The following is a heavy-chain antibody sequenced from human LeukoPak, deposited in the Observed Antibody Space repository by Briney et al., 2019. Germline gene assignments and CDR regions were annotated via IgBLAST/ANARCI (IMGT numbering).Heavy chain of an antibody. Sequence: GGTLRLSCVASGFIFNNYGMNWVRQAPGEGLEWVSAISGSGDSTYYADSVKGRFTISRDNAKNSLYLQMNSLRVEDTAIFYCARYFYDSYTSSFRFDSWGQGTLVTVSS. J-gene: IGHJ5*01. D-gene: IGHD3-16*01. CDR1: GFIFNNYG. V-gene: IGHV3-23*01. CDR3: ARYFYDSYTSSFRFDS. CDR2: ISGSGDST.